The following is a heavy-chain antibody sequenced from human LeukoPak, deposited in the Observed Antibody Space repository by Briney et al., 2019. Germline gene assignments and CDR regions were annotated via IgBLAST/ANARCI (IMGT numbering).Heavy chain of an antibody. J-gene: IGHJ4*02. CDR3: ARGANTWLHLPYDY. Sequence: GGSLRLSCAASGFTFSSYAMHWVRQAPGKGLEWVAVISYDGSNKYYADSVKGRFTISRDNSKNTLYLQMNSLRAEDTAVYYCARGANTWLHLPYDYWGQGTLVTVSS. V-gene: IGHV3-30-3*01. D-gene: IGHD6-19*01. CDR1: GFTFSSYA. CDR2: ISYDGSNK.